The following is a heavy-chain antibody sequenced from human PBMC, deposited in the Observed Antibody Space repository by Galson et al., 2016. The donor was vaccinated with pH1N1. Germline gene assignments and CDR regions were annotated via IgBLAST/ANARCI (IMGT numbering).Heavy chain of an antibody. D-gene: IGHD3-10*01. Sequence: SVKVSCKASGGTLSRHTISWVRQAPGQGLEWMGRILPIVGITNYAQKLQGRVTIIADRFTSTVSMELSGLTSDDTAVYYWATGTGSSGMDVWDQGTTVTVSS. CDR3: ATGTGSSGMDV. J-gene: IGHJ6*02. CDR1: GGTLSRHT. V-gene: IGHV1-69*02. CDR2: ILPIVGIT.